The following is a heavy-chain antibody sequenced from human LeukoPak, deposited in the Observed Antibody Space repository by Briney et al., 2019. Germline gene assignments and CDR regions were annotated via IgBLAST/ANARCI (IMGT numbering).Heavy chain of an antibody. V-gene: IGHV1-8*01. D-gene: IGHD5-12*01. CDR2: MNPNSGNT. CDR1: GCTFTSYD. CDR3: ASSPSGSAYYYYMDV. Sequence: RASVKVSCKASGCTFTSYDINWVRQATGQGLEWMGWMNPNSGNTGYAQKFQGRVTMTRNTSISTAYMELSSLRSEDTAVYYCASSPSGSAYYYYMDVWGKGTTVTVSS. J-gene: IGHJ6*03.